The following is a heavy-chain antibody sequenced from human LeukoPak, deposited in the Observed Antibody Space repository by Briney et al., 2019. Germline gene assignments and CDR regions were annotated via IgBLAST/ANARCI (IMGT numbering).Heavy chain of an antibody. CDR1: GSSISSFY. V-gene: IGHV4-59*01. CDR3: ASKIAVAGTGDAFDI. CDR2: IYYSGST. J-gene: IGHJ3*02. Sequence: SETLSLTCTVSGSSISSFYWSWIRQPPGKGLEWIGYIYYSGSTDYNPSLKSRVTISVDTSKNQFSLKLSSVTAADTAVYYCASKIAVAGTGDAFDIWGQGTMVTVSS. D-gene: IGHD6-19*01.